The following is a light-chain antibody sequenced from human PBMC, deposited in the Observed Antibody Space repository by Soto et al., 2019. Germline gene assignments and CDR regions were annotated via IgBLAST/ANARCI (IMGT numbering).Light chain of an antibody. J-gene: IGLJ3*02. CDR3: FSYTNKTNRV. CDR1: SSDVGGYDY. CDR2: EVS. Sequence: QSVQTQPASVSGSPGQSITISCTGTSSDVGGYDYVSWYQQYPGKAPKLMIYEVSNRPSGVSHRFSGSKSGNTASLTISGLQAEEEADYYCFSYTNKTNRVFGGGTKVTAL. V-gene: IGLV2-14*01.